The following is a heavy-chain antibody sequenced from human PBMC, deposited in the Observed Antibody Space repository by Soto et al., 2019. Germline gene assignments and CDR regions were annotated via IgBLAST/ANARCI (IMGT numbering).Heavy chain of an antibody. CDR3: ARDGPGIAVAGVSDAFDI. D-gene: IGHD6-19*01. Sequence: GGSLRLSCAASGFTFSSYSMNWVRQAPGKGLEWVSYISSSSSTIYYADSVKGRFTISRDNAKNSLYLQMNSLRDEDTAVYYCARDGPGIAVAGVSDAFDIWGQGTMVTVSS. CDR2: ISSSSSTI. V-gene: IGHV3-48*02. J-gene: IGHJ3*02. CDR1: GFTFSSYS.